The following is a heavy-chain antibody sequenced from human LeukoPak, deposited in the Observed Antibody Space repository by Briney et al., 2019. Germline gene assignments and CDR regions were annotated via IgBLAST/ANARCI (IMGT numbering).Heavy chain of an antibody. CDR2: IHHSGNS. Sequence: SETLSLTCTVSGASVTAYYWSWIRQSPGKGLEWISYIHHSGNSDYNPSLRSRVTTSLDTSKNHFSLNLISVTAADTAVYYCTRGHWGLQSWSQGTLVTVSS. V-gene: IGHV4-59*02. J-gene: IGHJ5*02. CDR1: GASVTAYY. CDR3: TRGHWGLQS. D-gene: IGHD7-27*01.